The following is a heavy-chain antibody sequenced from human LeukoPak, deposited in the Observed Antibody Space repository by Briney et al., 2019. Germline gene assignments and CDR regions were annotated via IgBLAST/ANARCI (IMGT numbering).Heavy chain of an antibody. CDR2: IYYSGST. CDR1: GGSFSGYY. CDR3: ARNYYDSSGPHWYFDL. V-gene: IGHV4-59*01. Sequence: PSETLSLTCAVYGGSFSGYYWSWIRQPPGKGLELIGYIYYSGSTNYNPSLKSRVTISVDTSKNQFSLKLSSVTAADTAVYYCARNYYDSSGPHWYFDLWGRGTLVTVSS. J-gene: IGHJ2*01. D-gene: IGHD3-22*01.